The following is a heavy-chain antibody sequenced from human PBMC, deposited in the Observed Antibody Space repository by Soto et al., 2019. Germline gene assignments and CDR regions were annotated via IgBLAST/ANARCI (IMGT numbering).Heavy chain of an antibody. CDR1: GGSISVYY. Sequence: PSETLSLTCTISGGSISVYYWSWVRQPPGHELEWIGYIYASGSPYYNPSLRSRVTIPADTSKNQTSLKLTSPPAADPAVYYCARGVGSSPPRYWGRGTLVTVSS. CDR3: ARGVGSSPPRY. D-gene: IGHD1-26*01. V-gene: IGHV4-59*01. CDR2: IYASGSP. J-gene: IGHJ4*02.